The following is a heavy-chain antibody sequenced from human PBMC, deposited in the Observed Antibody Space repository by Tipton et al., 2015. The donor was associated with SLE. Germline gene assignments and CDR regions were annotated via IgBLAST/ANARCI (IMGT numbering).Heavy chain of an antibody. CDR2: IYYSGTT. J-gene: IGHJ5*02. Sequence: TLSLTCTVSGDSISGQYWSWFRQPPGKGLEWIGYIYYSGTTNYTPSLKSRVTISVDTSKNQFSLNLTSVTAADTAVYYCAGGGASSKWLDPWGQGILVTVSS. V-gene: IGHV4-59*11. CDR3: AGGGASSKWLDP. D-gene: IGHD6-6*01. CDR1: GDSISGQY.